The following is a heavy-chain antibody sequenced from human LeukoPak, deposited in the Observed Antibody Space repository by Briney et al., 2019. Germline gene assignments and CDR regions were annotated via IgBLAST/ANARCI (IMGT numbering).Heavy chain of an antibody. CDR3: ARQFGGNSEFDY. D-gene: IGHD4-23*01. Sequence: GESLRISCKGSGYSFTSYWISWVRQMPGKGLEWMGRIDPSDSYNNYRPSFQGHVTISADKSISTAYLQWSSLKASDTAMYYCARQFGGNSEFDYWGQGTLVTVSS. V-gene: IGHV5-10-1*01. CDR1: GYSFTSYW. J-gene: IGHJ4*02. CDR2: IDPSDSYN.